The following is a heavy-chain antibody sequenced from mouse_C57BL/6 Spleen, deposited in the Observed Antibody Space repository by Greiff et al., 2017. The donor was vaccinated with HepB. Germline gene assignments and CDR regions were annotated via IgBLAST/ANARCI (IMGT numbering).Heavy chain of an antibody. CDR2: ISSGGDYI. J-gene: IGHJ3*01. V-gene: IGHV5-9-1*02. CDR3: TREGNDYAWFAY. CDR1: GFTFSSYA. Sequence: EVKLMESGEGLVKPGGSLKLSCAASGFTFSSYAMSWVRQTPEKRLEWVAYISSGGDYIYYADTVKGRFTISRDNARNTLYLQMSSLKSEDTAMYYCTREGNDYAWFAYWGQGTLVTVSA. D-gene: IGHD2-4*01.